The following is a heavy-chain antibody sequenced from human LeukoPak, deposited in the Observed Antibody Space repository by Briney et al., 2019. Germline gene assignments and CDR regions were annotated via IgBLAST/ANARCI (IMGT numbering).Heavy chain of an antibody. V-gene: IGHV4-39*01. CDR2: IYYSGST. D-gene: IGHD1-1*01. CDR1: GGSISSSSYY. CDR3: ARVGPTGMYAFDI. Sequence: SETLSLTCTVSGGSISSSSYYWGWIRQPPGKGLEWIGSIYYSGSTYYNPSLNSRVTISVDTSKNQFSLKLSSVTAADTAVYYCARVGPTGMYAFDIWGQGTMVTVSS. J-gene: IGHJ3*02.